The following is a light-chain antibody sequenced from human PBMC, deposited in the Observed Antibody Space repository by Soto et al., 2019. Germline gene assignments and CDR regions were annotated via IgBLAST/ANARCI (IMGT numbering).Light chain of an antibody. CDR2: GAS. J-gene: IGKJ1*01. CDR1: QGIRYA. V-gene: IGKV1-17*01. Sequence: DIQMTQSPSSLSASLGDRVTITCRASQGIRYALGWYQQKPGTAPKRLIYGASILQNGVPSRFGGSGSGTEFTFTISSLQPEDFATYYCLQYNSPPLTLGQGTKVDIK. CDR3: LQYNSPPLT.